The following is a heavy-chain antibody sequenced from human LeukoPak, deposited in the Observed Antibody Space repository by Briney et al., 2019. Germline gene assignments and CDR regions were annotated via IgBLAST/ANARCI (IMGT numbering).Heavy chain of an antibody. CDR2: MNPNSGNT. J-gene: IGHJ4*02. CDR1: GYTFTSYD. V-gene: IGHV1-8*03. Sequence: ASVKVSCKASGYTFTSYDINWVRQATGQGLEWMGWMNPNSGNTGYAQKFQGRVTITRNTSISTAYMELSSLRSEDTAVYYCAKDIPSIYSYGDLFDYWGQGTLVTVSS. D-gene: IGHD5-18*01. CDR3: AKDIPSIYSYGDLFDY.